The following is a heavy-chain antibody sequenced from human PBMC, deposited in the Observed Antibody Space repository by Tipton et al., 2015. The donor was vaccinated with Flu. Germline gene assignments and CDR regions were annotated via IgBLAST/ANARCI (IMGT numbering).Heavy chain of an antibody. J-gene: IGHJ5*02. D-gene: IGHD3-10*01. Sequence: TLSLTCTVSGGSISSYYWSWIRQPPGKGLEWIASIYHSGSTYYNPSLKSRVTISVDTSKNQFSLKLSSVTATDTAVYYCARAYGSGVHWFDTWGQGTLVTVSS. V-gene: IGHV4-38-2*02. CDR3: ARAYGSGVHWFDT. CDR1: GGSISSYY. CDR2: IYHSGST.